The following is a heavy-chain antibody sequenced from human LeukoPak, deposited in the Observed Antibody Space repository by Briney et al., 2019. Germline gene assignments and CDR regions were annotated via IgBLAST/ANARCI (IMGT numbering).Heavy chain of an antibody. Sequence: ASVKVSCKASGYTFTSYGISWVRQAPGQGLEWMGWISAYNGSTNYAQKLQGRVTMTTDTSTSTAYMELRSLRSDDTAVYYCARDYYDSSGYYVPGSFDYWGQGTLVTVSS. CDR3: ARDYYDSSGYYVPGSFDY. CDR2: ISAYNGST. V-gene: IGHV1-18*01. J-gene: IGHJ4*02. CDR1: GYTFTSYG. D-gene: IGHD3-22*01.